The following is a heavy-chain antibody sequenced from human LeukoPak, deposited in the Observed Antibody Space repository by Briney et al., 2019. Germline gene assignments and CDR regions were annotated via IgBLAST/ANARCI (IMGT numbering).Heavy chain of an antibody. CDR3: ARGDYFDY. V-gene: IGHV4-61*02. CDR2: IYTSGST. CDR1: GGSISSGSYY. Sequence: SETLSLTCTVSGGSISSGSYYWSWIRQPAGKGLEWIGRIYTSGSTNYNPSLKSRVTISVDTSKNQFSLKLSSVTAADTAVYYCARGDYFDYWGQGTLVTVSS. J-gene: IGHJ4*02.